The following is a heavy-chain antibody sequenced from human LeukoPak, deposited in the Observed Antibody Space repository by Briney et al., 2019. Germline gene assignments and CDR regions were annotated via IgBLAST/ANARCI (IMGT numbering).Heavy chain of an antibody. J-gene: IGHJ4*02. CDR3: ARLFGDHVGY. V-gene: IGHV1-69*06. D-gene: IGHD4-17*01. CDR1: GGTFSNYT. CDR2: IIPIFGTA. Sequence: ASVKVSCKASGGTFSNYTMNWVRQAPGQGLECMGGIIPIFGTATYAQKFQGRVTITADKSTSTAYMELSRLRSEDTAVYYCARLFGDHVGYWGQGTLVTVSS.